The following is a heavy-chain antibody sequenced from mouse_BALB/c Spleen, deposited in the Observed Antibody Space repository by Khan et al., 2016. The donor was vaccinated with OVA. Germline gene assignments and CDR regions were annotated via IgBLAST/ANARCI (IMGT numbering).Heavy chain of an antibody. D-gene: IGHD2-3*01. CDR1: AYSFTNYW. V-gene: IGHV1-5*01. CDR3: TRSYDPYYFDD. J-gene: IGHJ2*01. Sequence: VQLKQSGTVLAKPGASVKISCKASAYSFTNYWMHWVKQRPGQGLEWIGAIYPGIGNTRYNPKFKDKATLTAVTSASTAYIEFSSLTTEDSAVYDWTRSYDPYYFDDWGQGTTLTVSS. CDR2: IYPGIGNT.